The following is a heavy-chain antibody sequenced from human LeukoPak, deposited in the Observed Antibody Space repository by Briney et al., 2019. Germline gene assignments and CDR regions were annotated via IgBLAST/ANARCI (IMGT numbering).Heavy chain of an antibody. CDR2: ISYDGTKE. D-gene: IGHD2-21*01. CDR3: ARGGHIVVVNSGVLAEYFQH. J-gene: IGHJ1*01. Sequence: ARSLRLSCAASGFSLSSYAMHWVRQAPGKGVEWVAIISYDGTKEYNGDSVKGRFPISRGNYKNTVYLQMNRLSAEDTAVYYCARGGHIVVVNSGVLAEYFQHWGQGTLVTVSS. V-gene: IGHV3-30-3*01. CDR1: GFSLSSYA.